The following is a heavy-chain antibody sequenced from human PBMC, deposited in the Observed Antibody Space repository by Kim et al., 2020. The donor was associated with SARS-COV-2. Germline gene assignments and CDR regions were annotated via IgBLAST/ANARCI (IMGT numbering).Heavy chain of an antibody. V-gene: IGHV3-7*01. CDR3: ARSVVTTHDY. D-gene: IGHD2-21*02. Sequence: YVDSVKCRFTISRDNAKNSLYLQMNSLRAEDTAVYYCARSVVTTHDYWGQGTLVTVSS. J-gene: IGHJ4*02.